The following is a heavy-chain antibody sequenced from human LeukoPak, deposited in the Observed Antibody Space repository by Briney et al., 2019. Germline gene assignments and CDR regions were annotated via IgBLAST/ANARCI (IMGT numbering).Heavy chain of an antibody. CDR3: ARDVFEYSSSWYYFDY. V-gene: IGHV3-30-3*01. CDR2: ISYDGSNK. J-gene: IGHJ4*02. CDR1: GFTFSSYA. Sequence: GGSLRLSCAASGFTFSSYATHWVRQAPGKGLEWVAVISYDGSNKYYADSVKGRFTISRDNSKNTLYLQMNSLRAEDTAVYYCARDVFEYSSSWYYFDYWGQGTPVTVSS. D-gene: IGHD6-13*01.